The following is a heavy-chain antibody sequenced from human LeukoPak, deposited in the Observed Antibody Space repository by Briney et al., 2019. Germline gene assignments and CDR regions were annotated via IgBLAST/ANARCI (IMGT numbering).Heavy chain of an antibody. D-gene: IGHD6-19*01. Sequence: PSETLSLTCSVSGASISSDGHYWSWIRQHPGRGLEWIGYIYYSGSTSYNPSLMSRVTISVDTSKNQLSLKLSSVTAADTAVYYCARDVSSRWFYHWGQGTLVTVSS. V-gene: IGHV4-31*03. CDR1: GASISSDGHY. CDR2: IYYSGST. CDR3: ARDVSSRWFYH. J-gene: IGHJ5*02.